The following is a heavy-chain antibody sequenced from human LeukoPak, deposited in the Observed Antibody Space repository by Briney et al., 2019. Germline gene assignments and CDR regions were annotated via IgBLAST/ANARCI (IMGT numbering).Heavy chain of an antibody. D-gene: IGHD4-11*01. J-gene: IGHJ4*02. V-gene: IGHV3-74*01. CDR3: ARDDYNRL. CDR2: SDGSST. CDR1: GFTFGNFG. Sequence: QPGSSLRLSCSASGFTFGNFGMHWVRQAPGKGLVWVSRSDGSSTTYADSVKGRFTMSKDNAKNTLYLQMNSVRAEDTAVYYCARDDYNRLWGQGTLVTVSS.